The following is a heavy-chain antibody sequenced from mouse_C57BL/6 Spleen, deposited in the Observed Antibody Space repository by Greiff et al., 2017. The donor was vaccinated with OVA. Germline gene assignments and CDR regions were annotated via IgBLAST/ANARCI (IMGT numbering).Heavy chain of an antibody. CDR3: AIYWESYYAMAY. CDR1: GYTFTSYW. Sequence: QVQLKESGAELVKPGASVKVSCKASGYTFTSYWMHWVKQRPGQGLAWIGRIHPSDSDTNYNQKFKGKATVTVDKSSSTAYMQLSSLTSEDSAVYYCAIYWESYYAMAYWGQGTSVTVSS. V-gene: IGHV1-74*01. J-gene: IGHJ4*01. CDR2: IHPSDSDT. D-gene: IGHD4-1*01.